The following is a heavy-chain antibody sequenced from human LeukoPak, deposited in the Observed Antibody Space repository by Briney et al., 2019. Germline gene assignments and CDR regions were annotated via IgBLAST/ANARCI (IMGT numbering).Heavy chain of an antibody. Sequence: SETLSLTCAVYGGSFSGYYWSWIRQPPGKGLEWIGEINHSGSTNYNPSLKSRVTISVDTSKNQFSLKLSSVTAADTAVYYCARVRIRGYPFYFGYWGQGTLVTVSS. CDR1: GGSFSGYY. CDR2: INHSGST. V-gene: IGHV4-34*01. CDR3: ARVRIRGYPFYFGY. J-gene: IGHJ4*02. D-gene: IGHD3-22*01.